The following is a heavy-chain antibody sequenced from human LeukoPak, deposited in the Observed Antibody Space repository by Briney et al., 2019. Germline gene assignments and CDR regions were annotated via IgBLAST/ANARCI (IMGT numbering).Heavy chain of an antibody. Sequence: ASVKVSCKASGGTFSSYAISWVRQAPGQGLEWMGGIIPIFSTANYAQKFQGRVTITTDESTSTAYMELSSLRSEDTAVYYCVRDVGGSYWGYGYWGQGTLVTVSS. D-gene: IGHD1-26*01. CDR3: VRDVGGSYWGYGY. CDR2: IIPIFSTA. V-gene: IGHV1-69*05. J-gene: IGHJ4*02. CDR1: GGTFSSYA.